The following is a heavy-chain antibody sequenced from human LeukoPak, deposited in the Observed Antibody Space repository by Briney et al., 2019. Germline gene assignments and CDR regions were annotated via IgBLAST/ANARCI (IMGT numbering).Heavy chain of an antibody. D-gene: IGHD2-2*01. CDR3: ARHAGGDTVVIPAAFFDY. CDR1: GGSINNNLYY. CDR2: ITQNGRT. J-gene: IGHJ4*02. V-gene: IGHV4-39*01. Sequence: SETLSLTCTVSGGSINNNLYYWGWIRQPSGKGLEWLGTITQNGRTYDNPSLRSRVTISIDTSKNQFSLMLRSLSAADTAMYYCARHAGGDTVVIPAAFFDYWGQGTLVTVSS.